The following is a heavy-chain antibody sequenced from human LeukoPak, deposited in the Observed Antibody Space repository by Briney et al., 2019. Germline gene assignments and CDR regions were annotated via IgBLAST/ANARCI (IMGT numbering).Heavy chain of an antibody. CDR1: GGSISSYY. V-gene: IGHV4-4*07. J-gene: IGHJ4*02. CDR2: IYTSGST. D-gene: IGHD2-2*01. CDR3: ARAGRRYCSSTSCYPGAPFDY. Sequence: SETLSLTCTVSGGSISSYYWSWIRQPAGKGLEWIGRIYTSGSTNYNPSLKSRVTMSVDTSKNQFSLKLSSVTAADTAVYYCARAGRRYCSSTSCYPGAPFDYWGQGTLVTVSS.